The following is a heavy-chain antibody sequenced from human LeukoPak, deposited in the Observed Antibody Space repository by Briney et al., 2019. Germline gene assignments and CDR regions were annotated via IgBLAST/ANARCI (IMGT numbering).Heavy chain of an antibody. J-gene: IGHJ6*03. D-gene: IGHD3-22*01. CDR2: IYYSGST. CDR1: GGSLSSYY. V-gene: IGHV4-59*01. CDR3: ARGAITFHSSGRDYYMDV. Sequence: SETLSLTCIDSGGSLSSYYWSWIGQPPGKGLEWIGYIYYSGSTNYNPSLKSRVTISVDTSKNQFSLKLSSVTAADTAVYYCARGAITFHSSGRDYYMDVWGKGTTVTVSS.